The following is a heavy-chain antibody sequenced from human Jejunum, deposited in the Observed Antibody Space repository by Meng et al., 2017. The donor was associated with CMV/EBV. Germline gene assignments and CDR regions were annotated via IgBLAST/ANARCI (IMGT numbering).Heavy chain of an antibody. CDR1: FTFSRYV. J-gene: IGHJ4*02. V-gene: IGHV3-23*01. D-gene: IGHD2-8*01. CDR3: AKSSCLEHCANGVGNFDY. CDR2: ISGSGDRT. Sequence: FTFSRYVMSWVRQAPGKGLQWVSGISGSGDRTSYADSVEGRFTISRDNSKGTVFLQMNSLRDEDTAVYYCAKSSCLEHCANGVGNFDYWGQGTLVTVSS.